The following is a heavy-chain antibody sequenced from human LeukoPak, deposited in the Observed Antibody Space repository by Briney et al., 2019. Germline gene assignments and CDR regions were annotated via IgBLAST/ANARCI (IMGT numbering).Heavy chain of an antibody. CDR2: IYPGDSDT. J-gene: IGHJ3*02. CDR1: GYSFTSYW. V-gene: IGHV5-51*01. Sequence: GESLKISCKGSGYSFTSYWIGWVRQMPGKGLEWMGIIYPGDSDTRYSPSFQGQVTISADKSISTAYLQWSSLKDSDTAMYDSARRVVAATDAFDIWGQGTIVTVSS. CDR3: ARRVVAATDAFDI. D-gene: IGHD2-15*01.